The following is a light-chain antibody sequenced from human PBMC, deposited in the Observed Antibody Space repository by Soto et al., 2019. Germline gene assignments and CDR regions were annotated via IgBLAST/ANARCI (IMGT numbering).Light chain of an antibody. CDR3: QQYYSSVLT. CDR1: QSIRNF. V-gene: IGKV1-39*01. CDR2: AAS. Sequence: DIQMTQSPSSLSASLGDRVTITCRASQSIRNFLNWVQHKPGNAPKVLISAASTLQSGVPPRFSGSESGTDFTLTISSLQPEDSASYYCQQYYSSVLTFGGGTKVDSK. J-gene: IGKJ4*01.